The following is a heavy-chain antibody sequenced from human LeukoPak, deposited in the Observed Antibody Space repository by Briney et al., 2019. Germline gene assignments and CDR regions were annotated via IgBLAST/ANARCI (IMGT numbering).Heavy chain of an antibody. Sequence: GASVKVSCKASGGTFSSYAISWVRQAPGPPLEGMGGISPTFGTANYAQKFQGRVTMTRDTSTSTVYMELSSLRSEDTALYYCARWNSRLPASDNWGQGTLVTVS. CDR2: ISPTFGTA. D-gene: IGHD2-2*01. CDR1: GGTFSSYA. J-gene: IGHJ4*02. CDR3: ARWNSRLPASDN. V-gene: IGHV1-69*05.